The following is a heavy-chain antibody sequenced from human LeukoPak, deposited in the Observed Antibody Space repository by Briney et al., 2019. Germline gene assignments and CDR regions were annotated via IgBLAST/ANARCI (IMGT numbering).Heavy chain of an antibody. V-gene: IGHV3-33*01. CDR1: GFTFSSYG. CDR3: ARDPGQWLVRRELDY. J-gene: IGHJ4*02. CDR2: IWYDGSNK. D-gene: IGHD6-19*01. Sequence: GGSLRLSCAASGFTFSSYGMHGVRQAPSKGLEWVAVIWYDGSNKYYADSVKGRFTISRDNSKNTLYLQMNSLRAEDTAVYYCARDPGQWLVRRELDYWGQGTLVTVSS.